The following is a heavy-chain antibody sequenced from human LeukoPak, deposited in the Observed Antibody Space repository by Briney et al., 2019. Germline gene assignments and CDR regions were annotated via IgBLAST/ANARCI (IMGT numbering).Heavy chain of an antibody. J-gene: IGHJ4*02. CDR3: ARGRLRYFDWLNLDY. V-gene: IGHV4-34*01. CDR2: INHSGST. D-gene: IGHD3-9*01. Sequence: SETLSLTCAVYGGSFSGYYWSWIRQPPGKGLEWIGEINHSGSTNYNPSIKSRVTISVDTSKNQFSLKLSSVTAADTAVYYCARGRLRYFDWLNLDYWGQGTLVTVSS. CDR1: GGSFSGYY.